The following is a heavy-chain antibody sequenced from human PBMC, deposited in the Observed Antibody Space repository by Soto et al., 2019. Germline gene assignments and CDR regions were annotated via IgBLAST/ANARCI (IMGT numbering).Heavy chain of an antibody. CDR1: GFTFSSYS. J-gene: IGHJ6*02. CDR3: ERDDRGYGDYYYYYGMDV. D-gene: IGHD4-17*01. Sequence: EVQLVESGGGLVKPGGSLRLSCAASGFTFSSYSMNWVRQAPGKGLEWVSSISSSSSYIYYADSVKGRFTISRDNDKNSLYMQMSSLRAEDTAVYYCERDDRGYGDYYYYYGMDVWGQGTTVTVSS. CDR2: ISSSSSYI. V-gene: IGHV3-21*01.